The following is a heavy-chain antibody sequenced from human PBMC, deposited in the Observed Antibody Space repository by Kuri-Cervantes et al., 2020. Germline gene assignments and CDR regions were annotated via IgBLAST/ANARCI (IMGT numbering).Heavy chain of an antibody. CDR2: ISWNSGSI. CDR3: ARDRYDILTGYYLWGGYGMDV. V-gene: IGHV3-9*01. CDR1: GFTFDDYA. J-gene: IGHJ6*02. Sequence: GGSLTLPCAASGFTFDDYAMHWVRQAPGKGLEWVSGISWNSGSIGYADSVKGRFTISRDNAKNSLYLQMNSLRAEDTAVYYCARDRYDILTGYYLWGGYGMDVWGQGTTVTVSS. D-gene: IGHD3-9*01.